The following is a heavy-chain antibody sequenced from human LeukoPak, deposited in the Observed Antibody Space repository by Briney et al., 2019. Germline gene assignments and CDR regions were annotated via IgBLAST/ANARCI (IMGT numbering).Heavy chain of an antibody. CDR3: ARDRAYYYDSSGYCPSTFDY. CDR1: GGSFSGYY. CDR2: INHSGST. D-gene: IGHD3-22*01. V-gene: IGHV4-34*01. J-gene: IGHJ4*02. Sequence: SETLSLTCAVYGGSFSGYYWSWIRQPPGKGLEWIGEINHSGSTNYNPSLKSRVTISVDTSKNQFSLKLSSVTAADTAVYYCARDRAYYYDSSGYCPSTFDYWGQGTLVTVSS.